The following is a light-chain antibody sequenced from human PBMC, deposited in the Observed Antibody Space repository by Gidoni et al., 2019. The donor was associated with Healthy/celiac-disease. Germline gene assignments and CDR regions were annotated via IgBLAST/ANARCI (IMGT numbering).Light chain of an antibody. J-gene: IGLJ2*01. Sequence: SYDLTQQPSVSVSPGQTARITCSGDALPKQYAYWYQQKPGQAPVLVIYKDSERPSGIPDRFSGSSSGTTVTLTIRGVQAEDEADYYCQSTDSSGIVFGGGTKLTVL. V-gene: IGLV3-25*03. CDR1: ALPKQY. CDR3: QSTDSSGIV. CDR2: KDS.